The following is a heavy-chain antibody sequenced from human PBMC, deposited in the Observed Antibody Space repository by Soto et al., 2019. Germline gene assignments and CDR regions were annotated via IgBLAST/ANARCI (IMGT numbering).Heavy chain of an antibody. D-gene: IGHD1-26*01. CDR3: ASPFSGSLNAFDI. CDR2: IYYSGST. Sequence: SETLSLTCTVSGGSISSSSYYWGWIRQPPGKGLEWIGSIYYSGSTYYNPSLKSRATISVDTSKNQFSLKLSSVTAADTAVYYCASPFSGSLNAFDIWGQGTMVTVSS. V-gene: IGHV4-39*01. CDR1: GGSISSSSYY. J-gene: IGHJ3*02.